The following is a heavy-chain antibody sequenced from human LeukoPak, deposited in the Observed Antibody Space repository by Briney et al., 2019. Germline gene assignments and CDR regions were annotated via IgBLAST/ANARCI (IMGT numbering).Heavy chain of an antibody. J-gene: IGHJ4*02. V-gene: IGHV1-2*02. Sequence: GASVKVSCKASGYTFTSYYMHWVRQAPGQGLEWMGWINPNSGGTNYAQKFQGRVTMTRDTSISTAYMELSRLRSDDTAVYYCARDRRLYDFWSGPFDYWGQGTLVTVSS. CDR2: INPNSGGT. D-gene: IGHD3-3*01. CDR3: ARDRRLYDFWSGPFDY. CDR1: GYTFTSYY.